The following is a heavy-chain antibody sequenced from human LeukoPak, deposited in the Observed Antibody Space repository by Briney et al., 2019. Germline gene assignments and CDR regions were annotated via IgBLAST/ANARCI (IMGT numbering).Heavy chain of an antibody. D-gene: IGHD1-20*01. CDR1: GFSFSSYS. J-gene: IGHJ4*02. Sequence: GGSLRLSCAASGFSFSSYSMNWVRQAPGKGLEWVSSISTSSTYIYYADSVKGRFTISRDNAKNSLYLQMNSLRAEDTAVYYCARDPPFIIGTTFFDYWGQGTLVTVSS. CDR2: ISTSSTYI. V-gene: IGHV3-21*01. CDR3: ARDPPFIIGTTFFDY.